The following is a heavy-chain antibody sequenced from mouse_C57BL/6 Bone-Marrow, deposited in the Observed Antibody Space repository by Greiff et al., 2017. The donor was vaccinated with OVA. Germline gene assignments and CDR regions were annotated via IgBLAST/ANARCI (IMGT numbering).Heavy chain of an antibody. CDR1: GYTFTSYW. CDR2: IDPSDSYT. J-gene: IGHJ3*01. Sequence: QVQLQQPGAELVMPGASVKLSCKASGYTFTSYWMHWVKQRPGQGLEWIGEIDPSDSYTNYNQKFKGKSTVTVDKSSSTAYMQLSSLTSEDSAVYYCASSAYYRAWFAYWGQGTLVTVSA. V-gene: IGHV1-69*01. D-gene: IGHD2-12*01. CDR3: ASSAYYRAWFAY.